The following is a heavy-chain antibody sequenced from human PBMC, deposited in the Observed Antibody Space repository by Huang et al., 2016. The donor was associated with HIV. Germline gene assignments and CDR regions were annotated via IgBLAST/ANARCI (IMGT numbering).Heavy chain of an antibody. V-gene: IGHV3-15*07. J-gene: IGHJ3*02. Sequence: EVQLVESGGGLVKPGGSLRLSCEVSGFSFSSAWMNWVSQAPGKGLEWVGRIKSKTERGTTDYVAPVKGRFTISRDDSKNTLYLQMNSLKTEDTGVYYCTTGTRDYLNAFDIWGQGTKVTVSS. CDR2: IKSKTERGTT. CDR3: TTGTRDYLNAFDI. CDR1: GFSFSSAW. D-gene: IGHD1-7*01.